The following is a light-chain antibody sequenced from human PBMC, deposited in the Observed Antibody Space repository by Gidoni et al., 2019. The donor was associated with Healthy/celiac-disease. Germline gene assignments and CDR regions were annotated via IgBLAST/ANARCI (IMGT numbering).Light chain of an antibody. CDR2: AAS. J-gene: IGKJ1*01. Sequence: DIQMTQSPSSLSASVGDSVTITCRASQTISGYLNWYQQKPGKAPKLLIYAASSLQSGVPSRFSGSGSGTDFTLTISSLQPEDFATYYCQQRYSTPRPFGQGTKVEIK. V-gene: IGKV1-39*01. CDR1: QTISGY. CDR3: QQRYSTPRP.